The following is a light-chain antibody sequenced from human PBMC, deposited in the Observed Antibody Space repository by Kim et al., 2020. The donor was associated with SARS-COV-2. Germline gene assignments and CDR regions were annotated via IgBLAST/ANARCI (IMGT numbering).Light chain of an antibody. V-gene: IGLV3-1*01. J-gene: IGLJ2*01. Sequence: SYELTQPPSVSVSPGQTASITCSGDKLGDKYACWYQQKPGQSPVLVIYQDNKRPSGIPERFSGSNSGNTATLTISGTQGMDEADYYCQAWDNSTAVFGGG. CDR2: QDN. CDR3: QAWDNSTAV. CDR1: KLGDKY.